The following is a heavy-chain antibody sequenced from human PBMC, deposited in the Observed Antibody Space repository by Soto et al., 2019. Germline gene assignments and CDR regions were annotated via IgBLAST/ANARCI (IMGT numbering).Heavy chain of an antibody. J-gene: IGHJ6*02. CDR2: ISANYGNT. CDR3: ARAGGSYYYGVDV. CDR1: GYIFTTYG. Sequence: ASVKVSCKASGYIFTTYGISWVRQAPGQGLEWMGWISANYGNTNYAQKLQGRVTMTTDTSTTTAYLELRSLRSDDTAVYYCARAGGSYYYGVDVWGQGTTVTVSS. V-gene: IGHV1-18*01. D-gene: IGHD3-10*01.